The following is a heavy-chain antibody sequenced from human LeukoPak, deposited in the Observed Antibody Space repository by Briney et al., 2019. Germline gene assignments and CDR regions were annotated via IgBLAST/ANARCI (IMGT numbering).Heavy chain of an antibody. V-gene: IGHV3-30-3*01. D-gene: IGHD6-19*01. Sequence: GGSLRLSCAASGFTFSSYAMHWVRQAPGKGLEWVAVISYDGSNKYYADSAKGRFTISRDNSKNTLYLQMNSLRAEDTAVYYCARGDSSGWYYFDYWGQGTLVTVSS. CDR2: ISYDGSNK. J-gene: IGHJ4*02. CDR3: ARGDSSGWYYFDY. CDR1: GFTFSSYA.